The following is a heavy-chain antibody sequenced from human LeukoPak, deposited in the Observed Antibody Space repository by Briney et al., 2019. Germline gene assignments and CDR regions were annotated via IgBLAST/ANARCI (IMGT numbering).Heavy chain of an antibody. CDR3: ARGGARDIWYFDY. CDR2: VRYDGRDK. D-gene: IGHD2-21*01. J-gene: IGHJ4*02. CDR1: GFTFSAYG. Sequence: PGGSLRLSCEVSGFTFSAYGIHWVRQSPGKGLEWVAFVRYDGRDKFYADSVKGRFIVSKDNSRTTLQLQMNSLRSEDTAVYFCARGGARDIWYFDYWGQGTLVTVSS. V-gene: IGHV3-30*02.